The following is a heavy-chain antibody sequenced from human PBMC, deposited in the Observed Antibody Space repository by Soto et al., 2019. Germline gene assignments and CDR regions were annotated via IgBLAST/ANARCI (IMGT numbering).Heavy chain of an antibody. CDR1: GFPFSDHA. V-gene: IGHV3-23*01. CDR2: ITGRGDST. CDR3: AKGSGIVVASDAFDI. Sequence: PGGSLRLSCAASGFPFSDHAMHWVRQTPGKGLEWVSAITGRGDSTYYADSVKGRFTISRDNAKSTLYLQMMSLRAEDTAVYYCAKGSGIVVASDAFDIWGQGTMVTVSS. D-gene: IGHD3-22*01. J-gene: IGHJ3*02.